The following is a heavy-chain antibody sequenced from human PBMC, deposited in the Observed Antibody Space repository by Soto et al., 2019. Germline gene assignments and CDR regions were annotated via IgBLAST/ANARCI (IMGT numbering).Heavy chain of an antibody. V-gene: IGHV3-15*07. J-gene: IGHJ4*02. CDR3: VGILPGNRKNGGFDL. CDR1: GLTFTYAW. D-gene: IGHD3-10*01. Sequence: EVQLVESGGGFVEPGGSLRLSCAASGLTFTYAWMSWVRQAPGKGLEWVGRIKSKPDGGTMDYAAPVKGRFTVSRDDSKNPVILKMGSLDREETAMFYWVGILPGNRKNGGFDLWGQGTLVPVSS. CDR2: IKSKPDGGTM.